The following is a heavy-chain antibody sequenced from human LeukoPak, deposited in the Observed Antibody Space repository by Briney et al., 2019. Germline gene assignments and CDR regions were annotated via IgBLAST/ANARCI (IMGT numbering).Heavy chain of an antibody. Sequence: KPSETLSLTCTASGVSITNYYWTWIRQPAGRGLEWIGRMSASGSTNYSPSLKSRVTMSVDTSKSQFSLRLNSVTAEDTAVYYCARGRGGSGSYYFDYWGQGTQVTVSS. CDR3: ARGRGGSGSYYFDY. V-gene: IGHV4-4*07. D-gene: IGHD3-10*01. J-gene: IGHJ4*02. CDR2: MSASGST. CDR1: GVSITNYY.